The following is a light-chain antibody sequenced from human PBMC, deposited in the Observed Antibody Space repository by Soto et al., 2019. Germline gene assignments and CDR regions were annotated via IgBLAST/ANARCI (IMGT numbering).Light chain of an antibody. J-gene: IGKJ5*01. V-gene: IGKV1-12*01. CDR1: QGVSTW. CDR3: QQAASFPIT. CDR2: TAS. Sequence: DIQMTQSRSSGLASVGARDSINSRASQGVSTWLAWYQQEPGKPPNILIYTASSLPSGVPSRFSGSGSGPDSTLTINGLQPEDFPTYYCQQAASFPITFGQGTRLEI.